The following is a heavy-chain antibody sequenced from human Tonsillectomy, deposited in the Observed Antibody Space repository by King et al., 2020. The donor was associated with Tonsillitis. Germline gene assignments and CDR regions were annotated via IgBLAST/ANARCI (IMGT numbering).Heavy chain of an antibody. D-gene: IGHD3-22*01. CDR2: IRRKVYGGTT. CDR3: TRGPDSPYYYDSSGYYDAFDI. V-gene: IGHV3-49*03. Sequence: VQLVESGGGLVQPGRSLRLSCTASGFTFGAYAMSGFRQAPGKGLEWVGFIRRKVYGGTTEYAAPGKGRFTISRDDSKSIAYLQMNSLKTEDTAVYYCTRGPDSPYYYDSSGYYDAFDIWGQGTMVTVSS. J-gene: IGHJ3*02. CDR1: GFTFGAYA.